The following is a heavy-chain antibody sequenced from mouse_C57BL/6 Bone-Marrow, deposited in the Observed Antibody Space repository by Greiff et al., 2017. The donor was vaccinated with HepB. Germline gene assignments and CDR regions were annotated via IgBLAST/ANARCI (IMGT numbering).Heavy chain of an antibody. V-gene: IGHV14-4*01. D-gene: IGHD1-3*01. CDR3: TTRPKRNGYDAMDY. Sequence: EVQRVESGAELVRPGASVKLSCTASGFTIKDDYMHWVKQRPEQGLEWIGWIDPENGDTEYYSKFQGKATITADTASNTGYLQLSSLTSEETAVYYCTTRPKRNGYDAMDYWGQGTSVTVSS. J-gene: IGHJ4*01. CDR1: GFTIKDDY. CDR2: IDPENGDT.